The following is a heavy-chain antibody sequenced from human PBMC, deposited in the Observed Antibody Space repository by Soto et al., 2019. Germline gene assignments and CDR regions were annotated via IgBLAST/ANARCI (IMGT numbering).Heavy chain of an antibody. D-gene: IGHD2-2*01. V-gene: IGHV3-23*01. CDR1: GFTFSSYA. J-gene: IGHJ6*02. CDR3: AKEGYCSSTSCYRSGMDV. Sequence: VGSVRLSCAASGFTFSSYAMSWVRQAPGKGLEWVSAISGSGGSTYYADSVKGRFTISRDNSKNTLYLQMNSLRAEDTAVYYCAKEGYCSSTSCYRSGMDVWGQGTTVTVSS. CDR2: ISGSGGST.